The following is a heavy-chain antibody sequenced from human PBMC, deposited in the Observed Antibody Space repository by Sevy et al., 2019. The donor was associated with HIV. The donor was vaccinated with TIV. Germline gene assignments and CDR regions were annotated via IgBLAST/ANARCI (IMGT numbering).Heavy chain of an antibody. D-gene: IGHD6-13*01. CDR1: GFTFSSYW. V-gene: IGHV3-7*01. Sequence: GGSLRLSCAASGFTFSSYWMSWVRQAPGKGLEWVANIKQDGSEKYYVDSVKGRFTISRDNAKNSLYLQMNSLRAEDTAVYYCVRRIGSSWYYFDYWGQGTLVTVSS. J-gene: IGHJ4*02. CDR2: IKQDGSEK. CDR3: VRRIGSSWYYFDY.